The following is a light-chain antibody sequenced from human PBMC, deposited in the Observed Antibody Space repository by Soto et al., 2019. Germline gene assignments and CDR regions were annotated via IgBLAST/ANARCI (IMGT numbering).Light chain of an antibody. CDR3: QQYDSFSGT. CDR2: GAS. J-gene: IGKJ1*01. CDR1: QSIINW. Sequence: DIQMTQSPSPLSASVGGRVTITCRASQSIINWLAWYQQKPGKAPKLLIYGASSLESGVPSRFSGSGSGTEFTLTITNLQPDDFATYYCQQYDSFSGTFGQGTKVDIK. V-gene: IGKV1-5*01.